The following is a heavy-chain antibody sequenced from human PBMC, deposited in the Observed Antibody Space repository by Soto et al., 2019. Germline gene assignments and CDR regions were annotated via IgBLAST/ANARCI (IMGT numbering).Heavy chain of an antibody. CDR3: AKDRFNLMTGLDS. Sequence: QVQLVESGGGVVQPGRSLTLSCAASGFTFNTYGMHWVRQAPGQGLEWVAVISLDGSDKYYADSLKGRFTISRDNSKNTLYLQMNSLRPEDTAVYYCAKDRFNLMTGLDSWGQGTLVSVSS. CDR2: ISLDGSDK. J-gene: IGHJ4*02. D-gene: IGHD2-8*01. V-gene: IGHV3-30*18. CDR1: GFTFNTYG.